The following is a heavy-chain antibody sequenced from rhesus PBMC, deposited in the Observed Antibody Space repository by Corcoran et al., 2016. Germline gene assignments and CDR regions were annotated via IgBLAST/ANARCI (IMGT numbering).Heavy chain of an antibody. D-gene: IGHD5-42*01. V-gene: IGHV4-169*02. Sequence: QLQLQESGPGLVKPSETLSVTCAVSGGSISSSYWSWIRQAPGKGLEGIGYIDGSMSSNNYNPSLNSRVTVSVDTSKNQLALQLSSVAAAEADVYYCASDRVYSSVWGQGVLVTVSS. CDR1: GGSISSSY. CDR2: IDGSMSSN. CDR3: ASDRVYSSV. J-gene: IGHJ4*01.